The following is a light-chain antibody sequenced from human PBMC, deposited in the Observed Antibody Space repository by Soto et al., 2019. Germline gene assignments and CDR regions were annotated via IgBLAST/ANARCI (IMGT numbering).Light chain of an antibody. J-gene: IGKJ1*01. CDR3: QQRSNWPLWT. CDR2: DAS. V-gene: IGKV3-11*01. CDR1: QSVSSY. Sequence: EIVLTQSPATLSLSPGERATLSCRASQSVSSYLAWYQQKPGQAPRLLIYDASNRATGIPARFSGSWAGTDFTLAISCLEPEDFAVYYCQQRSNWPLWTFGQGTKVEIK.